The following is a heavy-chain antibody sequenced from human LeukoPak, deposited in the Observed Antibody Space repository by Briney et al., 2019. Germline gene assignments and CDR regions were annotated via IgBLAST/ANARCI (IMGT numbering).Heavy chain of an antibody. Sequence: SETLSLTCTISGGSVSDYYWSWIRQSPGKGLEWIGYIYHTGSTSYSPSLKSRVTISVDTSKNQFSLKLSSVTAADTAVYYCARLSSLANIAARGRTWLDPWGQGSLVTVSS. V-gene: IGHV4-59*02. CDR1: GGSVSDYY. CDR2: IYHTGST. D-gene: IGHD6-6*01. J-gene: IGHJ5*02. CDR3: ARLSSLANIAARGRTWLDP.